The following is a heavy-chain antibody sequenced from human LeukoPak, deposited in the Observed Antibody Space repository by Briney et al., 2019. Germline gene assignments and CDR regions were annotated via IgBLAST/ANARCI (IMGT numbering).Heavy chain of an antibody. D-gene: IGHD3-22*01. CDR3: ASDSGGYADTFDY. CDR1: GGSISSYY. CDR2: INYSGST. Sequence: SETLSLTCTVSGGSISSYYWSWIRQPPGKGLEWIGYINYSGSTNYNPSLKSRVTISVDTSKNQFSLKLSSVTAADTAVYYCASDSGGYADTFDYWGQGTLVTVSS. V-gene: IGHV4-59*08. J-gene: IGHJ4*02.